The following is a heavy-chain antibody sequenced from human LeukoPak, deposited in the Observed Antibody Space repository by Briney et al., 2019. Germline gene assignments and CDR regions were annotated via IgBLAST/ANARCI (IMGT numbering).Heavy chain of an antibody. V-gene: IGHV6-1*01. CDR1: GDSASGNSVA. Sequence: SQTLSLTCAISGDSASGNSVAWNWIRQSPSRGLEWLGRTYYRSKWYNDYAVSVKSRITINPDTSKNQFSLQLNSVTPEDTAVYYCARAMRYSSSCDYWGQGTLVTVSS. CDR3: ARAMRYSSSCDY. CDR2: TYYRSKWYN. D-gene: IGHD6-13*01. J-gene: IGHJ4*02.